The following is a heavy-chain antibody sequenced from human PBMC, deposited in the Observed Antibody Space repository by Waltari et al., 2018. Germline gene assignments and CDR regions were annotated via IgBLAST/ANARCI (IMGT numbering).Heavy chain of an antibody. CDR2: IKQDGSEK. D-gene: IGHD3-10*01. CDR1: GFTFSSYW. CDR3: ARDLSGAYGSGSYSNY. V-gene: IGHV3-7*01. Sequence: EVQLVESGGGLVQPGGSLRLSCAASGFTFSSYWMSWVRPPPGKGLEWVANIKQDGSEKYYVDSVKGRFTISRDNAKNSLYLQMNSLRAEDTAVYYCARDLSGAYGSGSYSNYWGQGTLVTVSS. J-gene: IGHJ4*02.